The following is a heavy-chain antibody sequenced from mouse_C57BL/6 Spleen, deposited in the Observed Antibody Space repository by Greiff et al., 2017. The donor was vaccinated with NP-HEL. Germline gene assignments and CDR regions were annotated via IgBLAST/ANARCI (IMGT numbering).Heavy chain of an antibody. V-gene: IGHV1-54*01. Sequence: VKLMESGAELVRPGTSVKVSCKASGYAFTNYLIEWVKQRPGQGLEWIGVINPGSGGTNYNEKFKGKATLTADKSSSTAYMQLSSLTSEDSAVYFCARDDYDSYYAMDYWGQGTSVTVSS. CDR1: GYAFTNYL. J-gene: IGHJ4*01. CDR3: ARDDYDSYYAMDY. D-gene: IGHD2-4*01. CDR2: INPGSGGT.